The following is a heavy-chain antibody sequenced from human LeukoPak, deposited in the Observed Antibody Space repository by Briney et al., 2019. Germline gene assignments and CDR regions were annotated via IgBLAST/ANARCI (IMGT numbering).Heavy chain of an antibody. V-gene: IGHV3-48*03. CDR2: ISSSGSTI. CDR3: ARIQLRYFDAAPGFFDY. D-gene: IGHD3-9*01. CDR1: GFTFSSYE. J-gene: IGHJ4*02. Sequence: GGSLRLSCAASGFTFSSYEMNWVRQAPGKGLEWVSYISSSGSTIYYADSVKGRFTISRDNAKNSLYLQTNSLRAEDTAVYYCARIQLRYFDAAPGFFDYWGQGTLVTVSS.